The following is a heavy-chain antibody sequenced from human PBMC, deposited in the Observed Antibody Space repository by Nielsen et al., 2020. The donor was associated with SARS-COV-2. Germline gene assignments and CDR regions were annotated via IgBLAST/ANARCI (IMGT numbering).Heavy chain of an antibody. J-gene: IGHJ4*03. D-gene: IGHD1-1*01. CDR3: ATYTWNGPKS. Sequence: GESLKISCKVSGDNFSKYWIGWVRQESGKGLEWMGIIYPGDRDTRYSPSFQGQVTLSCDKSIDTVYLQWRTLQASDTAIYFCATYTWNGPKSWGQGTLVTVSS. V-gene: IGHV5-51*01. CDR1: GDNFSKYW. CDR2: IYPGDRDT.